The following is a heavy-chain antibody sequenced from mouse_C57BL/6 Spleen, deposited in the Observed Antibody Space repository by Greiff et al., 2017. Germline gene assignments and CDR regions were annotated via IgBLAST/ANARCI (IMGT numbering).Heavy chain of an antibody. CDR1: GYSITSGYY. D-gene: IGHD2-4*01. CDR3: ARYYDYDVYYFDY. J-gene: IGHJ2*01. Sequence: EVKLQESGPGLVKPSQSLSLTCSVTGYSITSGYYWNWIRQFPGNKLEWMGYISYDGSNNYNPSLKNRISITRDTSKNQFFLKLNSVTTEDTATYYCARYYDYDVYYFDYWGQGTTLTVSS. V-gene: IGHV3-6*01. CDR2: ISYDGSN.